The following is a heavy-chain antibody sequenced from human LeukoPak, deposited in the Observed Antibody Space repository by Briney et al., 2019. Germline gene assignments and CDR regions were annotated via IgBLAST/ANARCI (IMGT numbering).Heavy chain of an antibody. J-gene: IGHJ4*02. D-gene: IGHD3-3*01. V-gene: IGHV3-21*01. CDR2: ISSSSSYI. CDR3: ARDTPNYDFWSGYYPHFDY. Sequence: GGSLRLSXAASGFTFSSYSMNWVRQAPGKGLEWVSSISSSSSYIYYADSVKGRFTISRDNAKNSLYLQMNSLRAEDTAVYYCARDTPNYDFWSGYYPHFDYWGQGTLVTVSS. CDR1: GFTFSSYS.